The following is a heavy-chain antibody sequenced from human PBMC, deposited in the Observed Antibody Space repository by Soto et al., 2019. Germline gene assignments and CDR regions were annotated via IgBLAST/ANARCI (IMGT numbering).Heavy chain of an antibody. CDR2: ISWNSGSI. D-gene: IGHD6-13*01. CDR3: AKDKSGYSSSCFDY. CDR1: GFTFDDYA. J-gene: IGHJ4*02. Sequence: EVQLVESGGGLVQPGRSLRLSCAASGFTFDDYAMHWVRQAPGKGLEWVSGISWNSGSIGYADSVKGRFTISRDNAKNSLYLQMNSLRAEATALYYCAKDKSGYSSSCFDYWGQGTLVTVSS. V-gene: IGHV3-9*01.